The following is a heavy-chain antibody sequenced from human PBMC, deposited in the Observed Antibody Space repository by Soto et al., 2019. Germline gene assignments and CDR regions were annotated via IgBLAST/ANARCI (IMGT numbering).Heavy chain of an antibody. V-gene: IGHV4-38-2*02. Sequence: PSETLSLTCDVSGFSITSGYYWGWIRHPPGKGLEWIGSIHHTGSTYYNPSLKSRVTLLVDSSKNQFSLKLSSVAAADTAVYFCARDLGETAMAYWGQGTLVTVSS. CDR2: IHHTGST. CDR3: ARDLGETAMAY. J-gene: IGHJ4*02. CDR1: GFSITSGYY. D-gene: IGHD5-18*01.